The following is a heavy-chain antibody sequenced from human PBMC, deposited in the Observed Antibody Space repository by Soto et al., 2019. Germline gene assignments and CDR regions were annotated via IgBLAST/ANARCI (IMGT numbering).Heavy chain of an antibody. J-gene: IGHJ4*02. D-gene: IGHD4-17*01. CDR3: ATYGGDTGRFDF. CDR2: SGTT. CDR1: GDSISTTNYH. Sequence: QLQLQESGPGLLKPSETLSLTCTVSGDSISTTNYHWSWIRQSPGKGLEWIGSGTTYYNPSLRSRVTISVDTSKNQFSPILTSVTAADAAVYYCATYGGDTGRFDFWGQGALVTVSS. V-gene: IGHV4-39*01.